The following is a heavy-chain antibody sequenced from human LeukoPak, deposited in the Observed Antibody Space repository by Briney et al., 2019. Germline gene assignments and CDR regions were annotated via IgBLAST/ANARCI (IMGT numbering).Heavy chain of an antibody. Sequence: ASVRVSCKASGYTFTDYYIHWVRQAPGQGLEWVGWINPDSGGTNYAQHFRGRVTMTRDTSITTAYMDLSRLRSDDTAMYYCARGTDLDYWGQGTLVTVSS. CDR3: ARGTDLDY. V-gene: IGHV1-2*02. CDR1: GYTFTDYY. CDR2: INPDSGGT. J-gene: IGHJ4*02.